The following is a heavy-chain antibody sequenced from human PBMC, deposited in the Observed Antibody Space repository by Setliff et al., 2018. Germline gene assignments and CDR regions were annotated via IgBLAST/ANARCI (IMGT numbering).Heavy chain of an antibody. J-gene: IGHJ4*02. D-gene: IGHD1-26*01. CDR2: ISSSSSYI. V-gene: IGHV3-21*01. CDR1: GFTFSSYS. CDR3: VSGHASGTRGY. Sequence: GESLKISCAASGFTFSSYSMNWVRQAPGKGLEWVSSISSSSSYIYYADSVKGRFTISRDNSKNTLYLQMNSLRAEDTAVYYCVSGHASGTRGYWGQGTLVTV.